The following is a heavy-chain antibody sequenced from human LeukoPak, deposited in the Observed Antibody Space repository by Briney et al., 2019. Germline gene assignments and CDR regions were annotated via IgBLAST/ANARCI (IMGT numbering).Heavy chain of an antibody. CDR1: GFSFNNYA. Sequence: GSLRLSCAASGFSFNNYAMSWVRQAPGKGLEWVAGISAGATRTYYAASVRGRFTISRDNSKNTLYLQMNSLRAEDTAVYYCAKLDYSGTTDQYYYYMDVWGKGTTVTVSS. V-gene: IGHV3-23*01. J-gene: IGHJ6*03. D-gene: IGHD4-11*01. CDR2: ISAGATRT. CDR3: AKLDYSGTTDQYYYYMDV.